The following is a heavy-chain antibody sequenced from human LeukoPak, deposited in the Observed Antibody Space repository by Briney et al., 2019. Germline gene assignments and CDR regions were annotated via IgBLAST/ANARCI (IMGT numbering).Heavy chain of an antibody. Sequence: GASVKVSCKASGYTFTNYDINWVRQATGQGLKWLGWMDPNTGNTGYAQKFQGRVTITRNTSISTAYMEMSSLRSEDTAVYYCAAHRHYSSGWFDYWGQGTLVTVSS. D-gene: IGHD6-19*01. J-gene: IGHJ4*02. CDR2: MDPNTGNT. CDR3: AAHRHYSSGWFDY. V-gene: IGHV1-8*03. CDR1: GYTFTNYD.